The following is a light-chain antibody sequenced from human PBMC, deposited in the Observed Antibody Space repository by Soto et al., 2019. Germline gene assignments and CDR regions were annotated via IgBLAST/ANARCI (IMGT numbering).Light chain of an antibody. Sequence: DIQMTQSPSSLSASVGDRVTITCRASQHISIYLNWYQQRPGTAPKLLIFAASSLQSGVPSRFSGSGSGTDFTLTISSLQPEDFATYYCQQSYSNGMHTFGQGTKLEI. J-gene: IGKJ2*01. CDR2: AAS. V-gene: IGKV1-39*01. CDR3: QQSYSNGMHT. CDR1: QHISIY.